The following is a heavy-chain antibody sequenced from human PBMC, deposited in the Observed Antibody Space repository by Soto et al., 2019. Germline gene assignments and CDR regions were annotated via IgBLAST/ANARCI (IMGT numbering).Heavy chain of an antibody. CDR3: AKRRGAGGHFHY. Sequence: GGSLRFSCAASGFTFSSYAMGWVRQGPGKGLEWVAVVSIGGSTHYADSVRGRFTISRDNSKNTLSLQMNSLTAEDTAVYFCAKRRGAGGHFHYCGQGALLTVSS. V-gene: IGHV3-23*01. D-gene: IGHD2-15*01. J-gene: IGHJ4*02. CDR1: GFTFSSYA. CDR2: VSIGGST.